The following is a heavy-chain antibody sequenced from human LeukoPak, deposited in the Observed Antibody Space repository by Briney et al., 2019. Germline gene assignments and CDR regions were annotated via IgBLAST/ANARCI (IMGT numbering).Heavy chain of an antibody. V-gene: IGHV3-74*01. J-gene: IGHJ6*02. CDR3: AKDLLIATTTMGNYYYYYGMDV. CDR2: INSAASST. Sequence: PGGSLRLSCAASGFTFSSYWMHWVRQAPGKGLVWVSHINSAASSTTYTDSVKGRFTISRDNSKNTLYLQMSSLRAEDTAVYYCAKDLLIATTTMGNYYYYYGMDVWGQGTTVTVS. CDR1: GFTFSSYW. D-gene: IGHD3-10*01.